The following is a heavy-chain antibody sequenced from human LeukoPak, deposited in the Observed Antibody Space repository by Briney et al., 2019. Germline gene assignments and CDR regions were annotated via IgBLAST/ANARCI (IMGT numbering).Heavy chain of an antibody. J-gene: IGHJ2*01. V-gene: IGHV4-30-2*01. CDR2: IYHSGST. Sequence: SETLSLTCAVSGGSISSGGYSWSWIRQPPGKGLEWIGYIYHSGSTYYNPSLKSRVTISVDRSKNQFSLKLSSVTAADTAVYYCARVGATRYLGYFDLWGRGTLVTVSS. D-gene: IGHD1-26*01. CDR3: ARVGATRYLGYFDL. CDR1: GGSISSGGYS.